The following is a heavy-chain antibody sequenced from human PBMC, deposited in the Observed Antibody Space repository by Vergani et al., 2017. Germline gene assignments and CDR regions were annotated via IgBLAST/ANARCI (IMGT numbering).Heavy chain of an antibody. Sequence: VQLVQSGAEVKKPGESLKISCKASGYTFTGYYMHWVRQAPGQGLEWMGWINPNSGGTNYAQKFQGRVTMTRDTSISTAYMELSRLRSDDTAVYYCARDRGSSSPQWTFDYWGQGTLVTVSS. CDR3: ARDRGSSSPQWTFDY. CDR2: INPNSGGT. CDR1: GYTFTGYY. D-gene: IGHD6-13*01. V-gene: IGHV1-2*02. J-gene: IGHJ4*02.